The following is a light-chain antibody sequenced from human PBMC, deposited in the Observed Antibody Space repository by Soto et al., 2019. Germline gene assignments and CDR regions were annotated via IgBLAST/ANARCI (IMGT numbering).Light chain of an antibody. Sequence: QSVLTQPPSVSAAPGQKVTISCSGSSSNIGNNYVSWYQQLPGTAPKLLIYENNKRPSGIPDRFSGSKSGTSATLGVTGLQTGDEADYYCETWDSSLSGVVFGGGTKVTVL. J-gene: IGLJ2*01. V-gene: IGLV1-51*02. CDR3: ETWDSSLSGVV. CDR2: ENN. CDR1: SSNIGNNY.